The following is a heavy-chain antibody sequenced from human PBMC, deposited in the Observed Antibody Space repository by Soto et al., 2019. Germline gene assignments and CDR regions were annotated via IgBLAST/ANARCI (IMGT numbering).Heavy chain of an antibody. CDR2: ISYDGSNK. Sequence: GGSLRLSCAASGFTFSSYGMHWVRQAPGKGLEWVAVISYDGSNKYYADSVKGRFTISRDNSKNTLYLQMNSLRAEDTAVYYCAKDQYYGGYGAFXIWGQGTMVXVSS. J-gene: IGHJ3*02. D-gene: IGHD5-12*01. V-gene: IGHV3-30*18. CDR3: AKDQYYGGYGAFXI. CDR1: GFTFSSYG.